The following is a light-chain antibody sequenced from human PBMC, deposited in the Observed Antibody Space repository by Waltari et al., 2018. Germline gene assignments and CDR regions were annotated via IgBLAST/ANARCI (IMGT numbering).Light chain of an antibody. Sequence: QSALTQPASVSGSPRQSITISCTGTSSDVGSYNLVSWYQQHPGKAPKLMIYEVTKRPSGVSNRCSGSKSGNTASLTISGLQAEDEADYYCCSYAGSSTVVFGGGTKLTVL. CDR2: EVT. CDR3: CSYAGSSTVV. J-gene: IGLJ2*01. V-gene: IGLV2-23*02. CDR1: SSDVGSYNL.